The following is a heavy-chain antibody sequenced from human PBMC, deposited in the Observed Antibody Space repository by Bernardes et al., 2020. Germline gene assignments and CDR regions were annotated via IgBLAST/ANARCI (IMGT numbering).Heavy chain of an antibody. D-gene: IGHD6-6*01. V-gene: IGHV1-2*04. CDR3: ARDGSLYSSSSGFDY. Sequence: ASVEVSCEASGYTFTGYYMHWVRQAPGQGREWMGWINPNSGGTNYAQKFQGWVTMTRDTSISTAYMELSRLRSDDTAVYYCARDGSLYSSSSGFDYWGQGTLVTVSS. J-gene: IGHJ4*02. CDR1: GYTFTGYY. CDR2: INPNSGGT.